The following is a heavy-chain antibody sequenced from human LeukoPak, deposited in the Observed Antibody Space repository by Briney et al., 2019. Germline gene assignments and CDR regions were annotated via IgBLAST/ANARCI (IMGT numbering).Heavy chain of an antibody. D-gene: IGHD2-8*01. J-gene: IGHJ6*02. CDR1: GYTFTGYY. CDR3: ARDRIVLMVYAIQDYYYYGMDV. CDR2: INPNSGGT. Sequence: ASVKVSCKASGYTFTGYYMHWVRQAPGQGLEWMGWINPNSGGTNYAQKFQGRVTMTRDTSISTAYMELSRLRSDDTAVYYCARDRIVLMVYAIQDYYYYGMDVRGQGTTVTVSS. V-gene: IGHV1-2*02.